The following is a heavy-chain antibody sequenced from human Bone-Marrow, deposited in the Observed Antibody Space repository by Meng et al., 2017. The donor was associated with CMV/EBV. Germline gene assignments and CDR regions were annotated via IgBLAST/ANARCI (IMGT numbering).Heavy chain of an antibody. V-gene: IGHV6-1*01. D-gene: IGHD6-19*01. CDR1: GDSVSSNSVA. J-gene: IGHJ6*02. Sequence: SQTLSLTCAISGDSVSSNSVAWNWIRQSPSRGLEWLGRTYYRSKWYNDYAVSVESRITIKPDTSKTQFSLQLNSVTPEDTAVYYCARVGVGYSSGWPHGMDVWGQGTTVTVSS. CDR2: TYYRSKWYN. CDR3: ARVGVGYSSGWPHGMDV.